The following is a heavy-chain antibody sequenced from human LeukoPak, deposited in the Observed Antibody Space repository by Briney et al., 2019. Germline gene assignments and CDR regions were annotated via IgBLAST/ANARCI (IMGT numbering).Heavy chain of an antibody. V-gene: IGHV3-48*04. CDR1: GFTFSSYS. Sequence: GGSLRLSCAASGFTFSSYSMNWVRQAPGKGLEWVSYISSSSSTIYYADSVKGRFTISRDNAKNSLYLQMNSLRAEDTAVYYCARDYYDSSGYSATATDYWGQGTLVTVSS. J-gene: IGHJ4*02. D-gene: IGHD3-22*01. CDR2: ISSSSSTI. CDR3: ARDYYDSSGYSATATDY.